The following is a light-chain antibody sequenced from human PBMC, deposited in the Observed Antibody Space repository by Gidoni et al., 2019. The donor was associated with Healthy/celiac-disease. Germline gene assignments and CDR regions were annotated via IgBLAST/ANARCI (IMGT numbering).Light chain of an antibody. V-gene: IGKV3-15*01. CDR1: QSVSSN. J-gene: IGKJ1*01. CDR3: QQYNNWPL. Sequence: EIVMTQSPATLSVSPGERATLSCRASQSVSSNLACYQQKPGQAPRLLISGASTRATGIPARVSGSGSGTEFTLTISSLQSEDFAVYYCQQYNNWPLFGQGTKVEIK. CDR2: GAS.